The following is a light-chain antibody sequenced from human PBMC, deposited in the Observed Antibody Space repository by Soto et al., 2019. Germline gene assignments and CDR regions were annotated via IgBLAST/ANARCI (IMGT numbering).Light chain of an antibody. V-gene: IGKV1D-12*01. CDR2: GAD. J-gene: IGKJ4*01. CDR3: QQTHSFPLT. CDR1: QTIDGW. Sequence: DVQLTQAPSSVSASVGDSVTITCRASQTIDGWLAWYQQKPGSAPKLLISGADTLEVEVPPRFSGSGSGTDFALTITSLQPEDFATYYCQQTHSFPLTFGGGTRV.